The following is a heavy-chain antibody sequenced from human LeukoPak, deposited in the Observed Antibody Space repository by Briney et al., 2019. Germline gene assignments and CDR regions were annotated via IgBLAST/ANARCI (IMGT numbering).Heavy chain of an antibody. J-gene: IGHJ4*02. Sequence: SEPLSLTCTLSGDSISSSYWSWIQQPPGKGLEWIGFIYIGGYNYNPSLKSRVTMSVDTSKNQVSLKVNSVTAADTAVYFCARQPPDTASFDYWGQGTLVTVSS. CDR1: GDSISSSY. CDR3: ARQPPDTASFDY. V-gene: IGHV4-59*01. D-gene: IGHD3-22*01. CDR2: IYIGGY.